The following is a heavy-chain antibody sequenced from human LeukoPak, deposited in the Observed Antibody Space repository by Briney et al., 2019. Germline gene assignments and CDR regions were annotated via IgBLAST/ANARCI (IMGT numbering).Heavy chain of an antibody. CDR3: ARDGIVGATRGGWFDP. CDR1: GYTFTSYY. V-gene: IGHV1-46*01. J-gene: IGHJ5*02. D-gene: IGHD1-26*01. CDR2: INPSGGST. Sequence: ASVKVSCKASGYTFTSYYMHWVRQAPGQGLEWMGIINPSGGSTSYAQKFQGRVTMTRDTSTSTVYMELSSLRSEDTAVYYCARDGIVGATRGGWFDPWGQGTLVTVSS.